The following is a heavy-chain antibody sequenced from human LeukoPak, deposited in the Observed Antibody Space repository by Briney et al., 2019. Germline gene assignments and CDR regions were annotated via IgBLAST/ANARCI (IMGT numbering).Heavy chain of an antibody. Sequence: GASVKVSCKASGYTFTSYGISWVRQAPGQGLEWMGIINPSGGSTSYAQKFQGRVTMTRDTSTSTVYMELSSLRSEDTAVYYCARGLVMGGYYCYGMDVWGQGTTVTVSS. D-gene: IGHD3-16*01. J-gene: IGHJ6*02. CDR1: GYTFTSYG. CDR2: INPSGGST. V-gene: IGHV1-46*01. CDR3: ARGLVMGGYYCYGMDV.